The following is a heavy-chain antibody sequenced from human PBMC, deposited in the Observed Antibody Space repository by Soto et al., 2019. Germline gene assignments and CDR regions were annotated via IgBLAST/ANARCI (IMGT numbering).Heavy chain of an antibody. CDR2: ISGSGGST. Sequence: GESLKISCAASGFTFSSYAMSWVRQAPGKGLEWVSAISGSGGSTYYADSVKGRFTISRDNSKNTLYLQMNSLRAEDTAVYYCAKDPGSYYYYYYGMDVWGQGTTVTVSS. CDR1: GFTFSSYA. D-gene: IGHD1-26*01. V-gene: IGHV3-23*01. J-gene: IGHJ6*02. CDR3: AKDPGSYYYYYYGMDV.